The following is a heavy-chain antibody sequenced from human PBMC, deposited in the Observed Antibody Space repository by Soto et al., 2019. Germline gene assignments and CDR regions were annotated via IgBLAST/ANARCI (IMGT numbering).Heavy chain of an antibody. CDR2: IYYSGST. CDR1: GGSISSYY. Sequence: QVQLQESGPGLVKPSETLSLTCTVSGGSISSYYWSWIRQPPGKGLEWIGYIYYSGSTNYNPSLKSRVTISVDTSKNQFSLKLSSVTAADTAVYYCARGEVWVAMPSGYWGQGTLVTVSS. D-gene: IGHD2-2*01. V-gene: IGHV4-59*01. CDR3: ARGEVWVAMPSGY. J-gene: IGHJ4*02.